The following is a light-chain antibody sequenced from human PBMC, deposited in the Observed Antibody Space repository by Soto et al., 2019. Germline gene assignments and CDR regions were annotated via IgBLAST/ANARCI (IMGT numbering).Light chain of an antibody. J-gene: IGKJ1*01. Sequence: DIQVSQSPSTLSASLEARVTITVRASQSISHFLAWYQQKPGKVPKLLIYDASNLGSGVPSRFSGSGSGTDFTLTISGLQPDDFTTYYCQQYTSYSRAFGQGTKVDIK. V-gene: IGKV1-5*01. CDR3: QQYTSYSRA. CDR2: DAS. CDR1: QSISHF.